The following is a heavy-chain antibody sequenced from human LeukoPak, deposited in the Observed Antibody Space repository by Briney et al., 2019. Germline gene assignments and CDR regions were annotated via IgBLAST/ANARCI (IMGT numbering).Heavy chain of an antibody. CDR3: ARKRIRGLDY. D-gene: IGHD3-10*01. V-gene: IGHV3-48*03. J-gene: IGHJ4*02. Sequence: GGPLRLSSAASGFTFSRYAMNWVRQAPGKGLEWVSYISSSAETIYYADSVKGRFTISRDNAKNSLYLQMNSLRAEDKAVYYCARKRIRGLDYWGQGTLVTVPS. CDR1: GFTFSRYA. CDR2: ISSSAETI.